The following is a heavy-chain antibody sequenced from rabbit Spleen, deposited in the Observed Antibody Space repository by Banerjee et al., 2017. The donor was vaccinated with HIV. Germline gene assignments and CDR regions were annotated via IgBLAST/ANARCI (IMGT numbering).Heavy chain of an antibody. CDR3: ARVSESSGWGEDL. Sequence: QSLEESGGDLVKPGASLTLTCTASGVSFSSSSYMCWVRQAPGKGLEWIACIDAGSSGFTYFASWAKGRFTISKTSSTTVTLQMTSLTAADTATYFCARVSESSGWGEDLWGPGTLVTVS. V-gene: IGHV1S40*01. J-gene: IGHJ4*01. D-gene: IGHD4-1*01. CDR2: IDAGSSGFT. CDR1: GVSFSSSSY.